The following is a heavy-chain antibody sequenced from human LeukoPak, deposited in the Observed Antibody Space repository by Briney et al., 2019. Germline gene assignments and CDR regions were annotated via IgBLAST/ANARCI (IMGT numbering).Heavy chain of an antibody. CDR2: ISGSGSST. Sequence: PGGSLRLSCAASGFTISSYGMTWVRQAPGKGLEWVSGISGSGSSTHYADSVKGRFTISRDNSKNTVYLQMNSLGAEGTAVYYCARWYNWFDPWGNGTLVTVSS. J-gene: IGHJ5*02. D-gene: IGHD2-8*01. CDR1: GFTISSYG. V-gene: IGHV3-23*01. CDR3: ARWYNWFDP.